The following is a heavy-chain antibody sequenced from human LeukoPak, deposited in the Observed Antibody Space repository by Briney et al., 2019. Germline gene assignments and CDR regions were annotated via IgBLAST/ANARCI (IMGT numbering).Heavy chain of an antibody. J-gene: IGHJ6*02. CDR2: IYSSGST. CDR3: ARAPYSSSLYYYGVDV. Sequence: PSETLSLICTVSGGSISSYYWSWIRQPAGKGLEWIGHIYSSGSTNYNPSLQSRVTMSVDTSKNQFSLKSSSVTAADTAVYYCARAPYSSSLYYYGVDVWGQGTTVTVSS. V-gene: IGHV4-4*07. D-gene: IGHD6-13*01. CDR1: GGSISSYY.